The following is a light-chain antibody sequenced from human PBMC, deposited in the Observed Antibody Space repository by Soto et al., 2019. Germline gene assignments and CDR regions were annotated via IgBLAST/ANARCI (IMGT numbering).Light chain of an antibody. CDR1: QSVSSSY. V-gene: IGKV3-20*01. J-gene: IGKJ1*01. Sequence: EIVLTQSPGTLSLSPGERATLSCRASQSVSSSYLAWYQQKPGQAPRLLIYGASSRATGIPDRVSGSGSGTDFTLTIRRLEHEDIAVYYCQQYGRSLWTFGQGTTVEIK. CDR3: QQYGRSLWT. CDR2: GAS.